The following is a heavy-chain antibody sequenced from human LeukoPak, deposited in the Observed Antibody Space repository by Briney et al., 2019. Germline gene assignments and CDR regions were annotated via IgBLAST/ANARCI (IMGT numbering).Heavy chain of an antibody. CDR3: AAFIVVVPAAPISYFDY. Sequence: SETLSLTCTVSGGSISSNTYYWGWIRQPPGKGLEWIGSIYYAGSPYYNPSLKSRVTISVDTSKNQFSLKLSSVTAADTAVYYCAAFIVVVPAAPISYFDYWGQGTLVTVSS. J-gene: IGHJ4*02. D-gene: IGHD2-2*01. CDR1: GGSISSNTYY. CDR2: IYYAGSP. V-gene: IGHV4-39*01.